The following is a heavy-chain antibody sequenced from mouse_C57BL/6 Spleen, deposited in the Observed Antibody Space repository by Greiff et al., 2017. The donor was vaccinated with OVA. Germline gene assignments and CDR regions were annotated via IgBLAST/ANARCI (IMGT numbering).Heavy chain of an antibody. V-gene: IGHV1-18*01. J-gene: IGHJ3*01. CDR2: INPNNGGT. D-gene: IGHD2-1*01. CDR3: ARGGYGNPAWFAY. CDR1: GYTFTDYN. Sequence: VQLKESGPELVKPGASVKIPCKASGYTFTDYNMDWVKQSHGKSLEWIGDINPNNGGTIYNQKFKGKATLTVDKSSSTAYMELRSLTSEDTAVYYCARGGYGNPAWFAYWGQGTLVTVSA.